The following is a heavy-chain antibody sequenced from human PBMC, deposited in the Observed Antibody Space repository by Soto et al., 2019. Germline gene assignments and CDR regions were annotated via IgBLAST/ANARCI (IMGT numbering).Heavy chain of an antibody. J-gene: IGHJ5*02. CDR1: GGSVSSRSYF. Sequence: QLQLQESGPGLVTPSETLSLTCTVSGGSVSSRSYFWAWVRQSPAKGLAWIGRVNYRGTTYYIASLKSRVTISIDTSKSQFSRRLNSVTAADTAVYYCARLVACDATGCKFDPWGQGILVTVSS. CDR2: VNYRGTT. D-gene: IGHD2-15*01. V-gene: IGHV4-39*01. CDR3: ARLVACDATGCKFDP.